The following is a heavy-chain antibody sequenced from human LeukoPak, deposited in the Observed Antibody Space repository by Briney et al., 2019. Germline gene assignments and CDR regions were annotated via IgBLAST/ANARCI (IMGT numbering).Heavy chain of an antibody. Sequence: GGSLRLSCAASGFTVSSNYMSWVRQAPGKGVEGVSIIYSGGSTYYADSVKGRFTISRDNSKNTLYLQMNSLRAEDTAVYYCARYMILRFFFDYWGQGTLVTVSS. CDR2: IYSGGST. CDR1: GFTVSSNY. V-gene: IGHV3-53*01. D-gene: IGHD3/OR15-3a*01. CDR3: ARYMILRFFFDY. J-gene: IGHJ4*02.